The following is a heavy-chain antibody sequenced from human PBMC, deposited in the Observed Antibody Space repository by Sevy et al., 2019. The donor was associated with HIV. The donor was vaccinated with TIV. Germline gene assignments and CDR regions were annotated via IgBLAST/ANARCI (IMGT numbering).Heavy chain of an antibody. D-gene: IGHD3-22*01. CDR2: IIPIFGTT. CDR1: GGTFNSYA. Sequence: ASVKVSCKASGGTFNSYAISWVRQAPGQGLEWMGGIIPIFGTTNYGHKFQGRVTITTDESTRTAYIELSSLRSEDTAVYYCASTDYYDSSGYYLYAFDMWGQGTMVTVSS. J-gene: IGHJ3*02. CDR3: ASTDYYDSSGYYLYAFDM. V-gene: IGHV1-69*05.